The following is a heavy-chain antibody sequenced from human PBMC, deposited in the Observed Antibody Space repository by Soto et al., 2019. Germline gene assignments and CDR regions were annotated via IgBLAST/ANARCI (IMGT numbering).Heavy chain of an antibody. CDR3: AQADDYVHRRKAVDI. J-gene: IGHJ3*02. Sequence: DSVKGRFTISSDNSKNTLYLQMNSLRAEDTALYYCAQADDYVHRRKAVDIWGQGTMVTVSS. V-gene: IGHV3-30*02. D-gene: IGHD4-17*01.